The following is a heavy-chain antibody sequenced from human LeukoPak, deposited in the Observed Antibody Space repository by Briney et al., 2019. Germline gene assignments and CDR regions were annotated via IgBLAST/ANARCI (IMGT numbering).Heavy chain of an antibody. CDR1: GFTFSSYS. J-gene: IGHJ4*02. V-gene: IGHV3-23*01. Sequence: GGSLRLSCAASGFTFSSYSMNWVRQAPGKGLEWASAISGSGGSTYYADSVKGRFTISRDNSKNTLYLQMNSLRAEDTAVYYCAKRVGYSYGPALTFDYWGQGTLVTVSS. CDR2: ISGSGGST. CDR3: AKRVGYSYGPALTFDY. D-gene: IGHD5-18*01.